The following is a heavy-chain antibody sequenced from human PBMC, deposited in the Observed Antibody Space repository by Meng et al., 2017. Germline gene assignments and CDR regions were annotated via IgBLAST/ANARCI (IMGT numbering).Heavy chain of an antibody. Sequence: GESLKISCAASGFTFSTFAMSWVRQAPGKGLEWVAVKWYDGSNKYYADSVKGRFTISRDNSKNTLYLQINSLRAEDTAVYYCAGDEKTLDTMIVYYWGQGTLVTVSS. V-gene: IGHV3-33*01. J-gene: IGHJ4*02. CDR2: KWYDGSNK. CDR1: GFTFSTFA. D-gene: IGHD3-22*01. CDR3: AGDEKTLDTMIVYY.